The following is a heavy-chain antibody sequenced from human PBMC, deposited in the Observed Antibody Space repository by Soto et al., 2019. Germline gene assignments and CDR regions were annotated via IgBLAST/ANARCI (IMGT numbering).Heavy chain of an antibody. Sequence: ASVKVSCKASGYTFTSYYMHWVRQAPGQGLEWMGIINPSGGSTSYAQKFQGRVTMTRDTSTSTAYMELRSLRSDDTAVYYCARETWYSGYVYWGQGTLVTVSS. V-gene: IGHV1-46*01. CDR1: GYTFTSYY. D-gene: IGHD5-12*01. J-gene: IGHJ4*02. CDR2: INPSGGST. CDR3: ARETWYSGYVY.